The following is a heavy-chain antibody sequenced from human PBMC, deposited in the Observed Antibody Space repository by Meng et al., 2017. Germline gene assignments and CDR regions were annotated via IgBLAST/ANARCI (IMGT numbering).Heavy chain of an antibody. CDR3: ARTDYGGYWYFDL. J-gene: IGHJ2*01. D-gene: IGHD4-17*01. CDR2: IYHSGST. Sequence: QLQLQESGSGLVKPSQTLSHTCAVSGGSISSGGYSCSWIRQPPGKGLECIGYIYHSGSTYYNPSLKSRVTISVDRSKNQFSLKLSSVTAADTAVYYCARTDYGGYWYFDLWGRGTLVTVSS. CDR1: GGSISSGGYS. V-gene: IGHV4-30-2*01.